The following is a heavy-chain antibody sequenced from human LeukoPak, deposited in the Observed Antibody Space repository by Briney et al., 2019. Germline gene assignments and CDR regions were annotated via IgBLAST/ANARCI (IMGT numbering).Heavy chain of an antibody. Sequence: PGGSLRLSCAASGFTFSRNAMSWVRQAPGKGLEWVSSITYSGGTTYYADSMKGRFTISRDDSKSTLYLQLNSMRAEDTAVYYCSKDYCYDSSGTDYLDFWGQGTLVTVSS. J-gene: IGHJ4*02. D-gene: IGHD3-22*01. CDR1: GFTFSRNA. CDR3: SKDYCYDSSGTDYLDF. CDR2: ITYSGGTT. V-gene: IGHV3-23*01.